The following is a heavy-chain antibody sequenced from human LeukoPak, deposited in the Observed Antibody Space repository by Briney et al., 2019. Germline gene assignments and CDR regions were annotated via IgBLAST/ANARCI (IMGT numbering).Heavy chain of an antibody. CDR3: ARDRGIAEADSFDP. V-gene: IGHV1-18*04. CDR1: GYTYTTGG. Sequence: ASVKLFCRAAGYTYTTGGCSRVRHPHGQGLERMGWIDTDSGKTNYAQKFQGRVTMASDTSTSTAYMELRSLRSDDTAVYYCARDRGIAEADSFDPWGQGTLVTVS. CDR2: IDTDSGKT. J-gene: IGHJ5*02. D-gene: IGHD6-13*01.